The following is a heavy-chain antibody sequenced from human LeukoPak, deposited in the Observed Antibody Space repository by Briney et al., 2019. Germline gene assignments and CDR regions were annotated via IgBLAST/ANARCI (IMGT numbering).Heavy chain of an antibody. CDR3: LPNGPNYFMDV. CDR2: IHSFSRT. CDR1: AFTVSSNH. J-gene: IGHJ6*03. V-gene: IGHV3-66*03. D-gene: IGHD1-1*01. Sequence: GGSLRLSCAASAFTVSSNHMNWVPQAPGKGLEWVSVIHSFSRTDYADSVKGRFTISRDNSKNTLYLQMNSLRDEDTAVYYCLPNGPNYFMDVWGQGTTVTVSS.